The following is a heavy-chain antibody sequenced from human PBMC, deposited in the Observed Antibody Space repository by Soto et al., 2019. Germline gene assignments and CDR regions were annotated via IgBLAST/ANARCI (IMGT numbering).Heavy chain of an antibody. CDR1: GGSISSGGYY. D-gene: IGHD2-2*01. Sequence: PSETLSLTCTVSGGSISSGGYYWSWIRQHPGKGLEWIGYIYYSGSTYYNPSLKSRVTISVDTSKNQFSLKLSPVTAADTAVYYCARGVVVVVPAAPSKAFDIWGQGTMVTVSS. CDR2: IYYSGST. V-gene: IGHV4-31*03. CDR3: ARGVVVVVPAAPSKAFDI. J-gene: IGHJ3*02.